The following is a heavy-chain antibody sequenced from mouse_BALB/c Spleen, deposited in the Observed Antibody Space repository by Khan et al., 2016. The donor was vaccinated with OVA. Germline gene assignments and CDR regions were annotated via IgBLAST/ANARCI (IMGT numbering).Heavy chain of an antibody. V-gene: IGHV1-76*01. Sequence: QVQLKQSGAELVRPGASVKLSCKTSGYTFTSYWIHWVKQRPGQGLEWIARIYHGTDNSYYNEKFKEKATLTADKSSSTAYMQLSSLKSEDSDVYVCAREDALYHFDHWGQGTTLTVSS. CDR3: AREDALYHFDH. J-gene: IGHJ2*01. CDR2: IYHGTDNS. CDR1: GYTFTSYW.